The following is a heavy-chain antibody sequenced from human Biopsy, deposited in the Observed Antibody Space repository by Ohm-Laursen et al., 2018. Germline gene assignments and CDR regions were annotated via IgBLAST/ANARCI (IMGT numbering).Heavy chain of an antibody. CDR1: GDSINSSY. V-gene: IGHV4-59*12. D-gene: IGHD3-16*01. Sequence: TLSLTCPVSGDSINSSYWSWILQAPGKGLEWIGFISNSGNTNFNPSLKSRVTMSIDTSKNQFPLRLSSVTAADTAVYYCARAAFGPFDSWGQGALVTVSS. CDR3: ARAAFGPFDS. J-gene: IGHJ4*02. CDR2: ISNSGNT.